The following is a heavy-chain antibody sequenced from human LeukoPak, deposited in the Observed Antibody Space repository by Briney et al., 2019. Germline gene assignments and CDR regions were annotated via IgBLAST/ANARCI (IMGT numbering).Heavy chain of an antibody. V-gene: IGHV3-21*01. CDR1: GFTFSDYY. CDR2: ISSSISYI. Sequence: GGSLRLSCAASGFTFSDYYMNWVRQAPGKGLEWVSSISSSISYIYYADSVKGRFTISRDNAKNSLYLQMNSLRAEDTAVYYCARLYYDSTHAFDIWGQGTMVTVSS. CDR3: ARLYYDSTHAFDI. D-gene: IGHD3-22*01. J-gene: IGHJ3*02.